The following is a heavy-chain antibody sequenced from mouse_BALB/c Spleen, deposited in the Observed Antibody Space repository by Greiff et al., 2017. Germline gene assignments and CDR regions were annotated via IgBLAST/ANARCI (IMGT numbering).Heavy chain of an antibody. D-gene: IGHD1-2*01. Sequence: VQLQQSGAELVKPGASVKLSCTASGFTITDTYMHWVKQRPEQGLEWIGRIDPANGNTKYDPKFQGKATITADTSSNTAYLQLSSLTSEDTAVYYCARCIATATDWGQGTTVTVSA. CDR1: GFTITDTY. V-gene: IGHV14-3*02. CDR2: IDPANGNT. J-gene: IGHJ2*01. CDR3: ARCIATATD.